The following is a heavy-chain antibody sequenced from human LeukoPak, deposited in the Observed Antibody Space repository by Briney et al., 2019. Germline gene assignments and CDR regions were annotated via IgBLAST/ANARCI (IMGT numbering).Heavy chain of an antibody. J-gene: IGHJ5*01. CDR1: GGSFSGYY. CDR2: INHSGST. D-gene: IGHD3-9*01. V-gene: IGHV4-34*01. CDR3: ARTADVYFDWFLWFDP. Sequence: SETLSLTCAVYGGSFSGYYWSWIRQPPGKGLEWIGEINHSGSTYYNPSLKSRVTISVDTSKNQFSLKLSSVTAADTAVYYCARTADVYFDWFLWFDPWGQGTLVTVSS.